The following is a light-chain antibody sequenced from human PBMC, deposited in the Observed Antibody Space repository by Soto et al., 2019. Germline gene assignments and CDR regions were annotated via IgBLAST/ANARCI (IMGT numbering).Light chain of an antibody. CDR2: GAS. V-gene: IGKV3-20*01. CDR3: QQYGSSPPFT. J-gene: IGKJ2*01. CDR1: QSVSSNY. Sequence: EIVLTQSPGTLSLSPGERATLSCRASQSVSSNYLAWYQQKPGQAPRLLIYGASNRATGIPDRFSGSGSGTGFTLTIRRLEPEDFAVYFCQQYGSSPPFTFGQGTKVEIK.